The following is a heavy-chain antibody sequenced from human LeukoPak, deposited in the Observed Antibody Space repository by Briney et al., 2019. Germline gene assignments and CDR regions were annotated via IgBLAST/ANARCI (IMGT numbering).Heavy chain of an antibody. Sequence: GGSLRLSCAASGFTFSSFAMSWVRRAPGKGLERVSTISGSSTSTYYVDSVQGRFTVSRGNSKSTLFLQMNSLRAEDTAIYYCAKDLSMAVTGSPFDYWGQGTLVTVSS. CDR3: AKDLSMAVTGSPFDY. CDR1: GFTFSSFA. D-gene: IGHD6-19*01. V-gene: IGHV3-23*01. CDR2: ISGSSTST. J-gene: IGHJ4*02.